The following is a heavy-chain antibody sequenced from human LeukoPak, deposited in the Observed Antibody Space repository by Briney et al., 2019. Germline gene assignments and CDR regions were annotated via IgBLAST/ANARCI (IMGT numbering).Heavy chain of an antibody. CDR3: ATSGWYLLPGVY. CDR1: GYSISSGYY. CDR2: IYYSRST. Sequence: SETLSLTCTVSGYSISSGYYWGWIRQPPGKGLEWIGTIYYSRSTYYNPSLKSRVTMSVDTSQKQFSLKLSSVTAADTAVYYCATSGWYLLPGVYWGQGTLVTVSS. V-gene: IGHV4-38-2*02. D-gene: IGHD6-19*01. J-gene: IGHJ4*02.